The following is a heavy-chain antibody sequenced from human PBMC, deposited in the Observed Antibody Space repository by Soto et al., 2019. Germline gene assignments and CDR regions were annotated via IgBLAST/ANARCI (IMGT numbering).Heavy chain of an antibody. CDR3: ARHPFGGYAFDS. V-gene: IGHV4-39*01. Sequence: SETLSLTCTVSGASINSNVHYWGWVRQSPGKGLEWIASVFTGSPYHNPPLESRVSISVDTSDNQFSLKVTSVTAADTGIYYCARHPFGGYAFDSWGQGTLVTVSS. CDR1: GASINSNVHY. D-gene: IGHD3-16*01. J-gene: IGHJ4*02. CDR2: VFTGSP.